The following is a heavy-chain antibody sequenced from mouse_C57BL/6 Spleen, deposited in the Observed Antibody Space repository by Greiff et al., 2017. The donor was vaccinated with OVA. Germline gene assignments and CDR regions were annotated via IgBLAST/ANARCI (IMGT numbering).Heavy chain of an antibody. Sequence: EVQLVESGGGLVQPGGSLSLSCAASGFTFTDYYMSWVRQPPGKALEWLGFIRNKANGYTTEYSASVKGRFTISRDNSQSILYLQMNALRAEDSATYYCARYHYYGNYDYFDYWGQGTTLTVSS. CDR3: ARYHYYGNYDYFDY. CDR2: IRNKANGYTT. J-gene: IGHJ2*01. CDR1: GFTFTDYY. V-gene: IGHV7-3*01. D-gene: IGHD2-1*01.